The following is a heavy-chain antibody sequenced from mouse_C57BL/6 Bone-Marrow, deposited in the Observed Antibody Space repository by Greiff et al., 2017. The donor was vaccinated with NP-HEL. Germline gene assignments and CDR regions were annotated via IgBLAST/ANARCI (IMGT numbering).Heavy chain of an antibody. Sequence: EVMLVESGGGLVKPGGSLKLSCAASGFTFSSYAMSWVRQTPEKRLEWVATISDGGSYTYYPDNVTGRFTISRDNAKNNLYLQMSHLKSEDTAMYYCARGGGYYGSSYWFAYWGQGTLVTVSA. CDR2: ISDGGSYT. CDR1: GFTFSSYA. CDR3: ARGGGYYGSSYWFAY. J-gene: IGHJ3*01. D-gene: IGHD1-1*01. V-gene: IGHV5-4*03.